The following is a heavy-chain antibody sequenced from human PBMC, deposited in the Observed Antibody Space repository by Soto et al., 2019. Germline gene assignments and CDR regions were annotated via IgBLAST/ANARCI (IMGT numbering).Heavy chain of an antibody. Sequence: QVQLQESGPGLVKPSQTLSLTCTVSGGSISSGGYYWSWIRQHPGKGLEWIGYIYYSGSTYYNPSLQSRVTISVDTSKTQSPLMRRSVTAADTAVYYCARDPRSGCAGSGYYYPGALEIWGPGTMVTVSS. CDR2: IYYSGST. J-gene: IGHJ3*02. CDR3: ARDPRSGCAGSGYYYPGALEI. V-gene: IGHV4-31*03. CDR1: GGSISSGGYY. D-gene: IGHD3-22*01.